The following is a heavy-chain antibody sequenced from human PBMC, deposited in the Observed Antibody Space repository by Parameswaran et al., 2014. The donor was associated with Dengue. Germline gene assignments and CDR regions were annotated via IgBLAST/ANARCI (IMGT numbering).Heavy chain of an antibody. V-gene: IGHV1-3*01. Sequence: WVRQAPGQRLEWMGWINAASGDTKYSQNFQGRVSITRDISATTAYMELSSLKSEDTAVYYCARRPILYLFYAMDVWGQGTTVTVSS. J-gene: IGHJ6*02. CDR3: ARRPILYLFYAMDV. CDR2: INAASGDT.